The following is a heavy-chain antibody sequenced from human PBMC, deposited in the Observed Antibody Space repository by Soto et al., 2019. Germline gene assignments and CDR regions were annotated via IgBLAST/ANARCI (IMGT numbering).Heavy chain of an antibody. V-gene: IGHV3-21*01. CDR2: ISSSSSYI. J-gene: IGHJ6*03. D-gene: IGHD4-17*01. CDR1: GFTFSSYS. Sequence: GGSLRLSCAASGFTFSSYSMNWVRQAPGKGLEWVSSISSSSSYIYYADSVKGRFTISRDNAKNSLYLQMNSLRAEDTAVYYCARSQGTVTNGGVPRYYYYMDVWGKGTTVTVSS. CDR3: ARSQGTVTNGGVPRYYYYMDV.